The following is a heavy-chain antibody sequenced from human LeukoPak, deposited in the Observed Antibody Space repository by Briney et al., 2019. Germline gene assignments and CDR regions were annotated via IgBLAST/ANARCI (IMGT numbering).Heavy chain of an antibody. CDR1: GFTFSSYW. V-gene: IGHV3-7*01. CDR3: ARDLTTAMVTPNFDY. CDR2: IKQDGSEK. J-gene: IGHJ4*02. D-gene: IGHD5-18*01. Sequence: GGSLRLSCAASGFTFSSYWMSWVRQAPGKGLEWVANIKQDGSEKYYVDSVKGRFTISRDNAKNSLCLQMNSLRAEDTAVYYCARDLTTAMVTPNFDYWGQGTLVTVSS.